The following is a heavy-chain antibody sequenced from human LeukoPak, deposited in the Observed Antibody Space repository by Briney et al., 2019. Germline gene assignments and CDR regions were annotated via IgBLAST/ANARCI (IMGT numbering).Heavy chain of an antibody. CDR3: ATETYRHYYYGMDV. CDR2: FDPEDGET. Sequence: ASVKVSCKVSRYTLTELSMHWVRQAPGKGLEWMGGFDPEDGETIYAQKFQGRVTMTEDTSTDTAYMELSSLRSEDTAVYYCATETYRHYYYGMDVWGQGTTVTVSS. CDR1: RYTLTELS. J-gene: IGHJ6*02. D-gene: IGHD4-11*01. V-gene: IGHV1-24*01.